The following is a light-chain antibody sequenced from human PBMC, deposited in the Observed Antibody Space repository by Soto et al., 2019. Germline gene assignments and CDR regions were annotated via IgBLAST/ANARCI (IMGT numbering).Light chain of an antibody. V-gene: IGLV2-14*01. CDR1: SSDVGAYKY. J-gene: IGLJ2*01. CDR2: DVS. Sequence: HSALTQPASVSGSPGQSITISCTGTSSDVGAYKYVSWYQQHPGKAPKLVIFDVSNRPSGVSNRFSGSKSGNTASLTISGLQAEDEADYYCSSYTNPNTVVFGGGTKVTVL. CDR3: SSYTNPNTVV.